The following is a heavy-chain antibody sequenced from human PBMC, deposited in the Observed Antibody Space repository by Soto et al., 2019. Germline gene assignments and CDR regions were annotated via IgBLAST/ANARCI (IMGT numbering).Heavy chain of an antibody. V-gene: IGHV1-46*01. CDR2: INPSGGST. CDR1: GYTFTSYY. Sequence: ASVKVSCKASGYTFTSYYMHWVRQAPGQGLEWMGIINPSGGSTSYAQKFQGRVTMTRDTSTSTVYMELSSLRSEDTAVYYCARVIGKRPVVYYYYGMDVWGQGTTVTVSS. D-gene: IGHD1-1*01. CDR3: ARVIGKRPVVYYYYGMDV. J-gene: IGHJ6*02.